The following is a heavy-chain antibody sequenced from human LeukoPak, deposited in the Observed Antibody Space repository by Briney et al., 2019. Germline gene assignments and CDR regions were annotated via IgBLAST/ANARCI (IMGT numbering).Heavy chain of an antibody. CDR2: LRHDGINK. CDR1: GFTFSSFG. J-gene: IGHJ4*02. CDR3: AKVATIFGVDNFDY. D-gene: IGHD3-3*01. V-gene: IGHV3-30*02. Sequence: GGSLRLSCAASGFTFSSFGMHWVRQAPGKGLEWVAFLRHDGINKYYADSVKGRFTISRDNPKNTLYLQVNSLRAEDTAVYYCAKVATIFGVDNFDYWGQGTLVTVPS.